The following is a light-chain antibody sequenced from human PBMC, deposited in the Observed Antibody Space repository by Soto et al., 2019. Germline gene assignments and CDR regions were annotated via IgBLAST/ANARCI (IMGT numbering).Light chain of an antibody. Sequence: QSVLTQPASVSGSPGQSITISCTGTSSDIGAYNYVSWYQQYPGKAPKLMISEVSNRPSGVSNRFSGSKSGNTASLTISGLQAEDEADYYCNSYTSSSTWVFGGGTKLTVL. CDR2: EVS. J-gene: IGLJ3*02. V-gene: IGLV2-14*01. CDR3: NSYTSSSTWV. CDR1: SSDIGAYNY.